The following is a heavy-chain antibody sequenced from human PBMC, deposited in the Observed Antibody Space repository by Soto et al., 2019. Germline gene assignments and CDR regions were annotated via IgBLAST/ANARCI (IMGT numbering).Heavy chain of an antibody. D-gene: IGHD3-10*02. CDR1: GYTFTSYG. V-gene: IGHV1-3*01. Sequence: QVQLVQSGAEVKKPGASVKVSCKASGYTFTSYGMHWVRQAPGQRLEWMGYINPGSGNTKYSQKFQGRVTMTGDTSATTAYMELSGLRSEDTAVYYCARVNVDVPTEFDYWGQGTLVTVSS. J-gene: IGHJ4*02. CDR2: INPGSGNT. CDR3: ARVNVDVPTEFDY.